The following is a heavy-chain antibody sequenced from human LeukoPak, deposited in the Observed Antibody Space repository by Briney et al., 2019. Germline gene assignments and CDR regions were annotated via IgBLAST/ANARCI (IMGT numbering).Heavy chain of an antibody. Sequence: PSETLSLTCTVSGGSLSIHYWNWIRQPPGKGPEWIGYISDTGSTYYNPSLKSRVSISVDTSKNQFSLRLNSVTAADTALYYCARDRAEFPDYDSTLYQYFMDVWGKGITVTVSS. CDR1: GGSLSIHY. D-gene: IGHD3-3*01. CDR3: ARDRAEFPDYDSTLYQYFMDV. J-gene: IGHJ6*03. CDR2: ISDTGST. V-gene: IGHV4-59*11.